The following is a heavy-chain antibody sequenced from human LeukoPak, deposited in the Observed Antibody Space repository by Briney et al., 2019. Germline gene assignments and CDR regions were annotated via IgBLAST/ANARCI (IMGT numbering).Heavy chain of an antibody. J-gene: IGHJ5*02. CDR2: ISAYNGNT. CDR1: GYTFTSYG. V-gene: IGHV1-18*01. Sequence: GASVKVSCKASGYTFTSYGISWVRQAPGQGLEWMGWISAYNGNTNYAQKPQGRVTMTTDTSTSTAYMELRSLRSDDTAVYYCARDWGIAARPGINWFDPWGQGTLVTVSS. CDR3: ARDWGIAARPGINWFDP. D-gene: IGHD6-6*01.